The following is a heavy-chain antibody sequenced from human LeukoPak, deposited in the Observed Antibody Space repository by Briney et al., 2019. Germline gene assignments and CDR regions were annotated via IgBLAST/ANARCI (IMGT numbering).Heavy chain of an antibody. CDR1: GSSISSFY. Sequence: SETLSLTCTVSGSSISSFYWTWIRQPPGKGLEWIGYIYYSGSTNYNPSLKSRVTISVDTSMKQFSLKLSSVTAADTAVYYCAREKGNSYGYDYWGQGTLVTVSS. J-gene: IGHJ4*02. CDR3: AREKGNSYGYDY. V-gene: IGHV4-59*01. CDR2: IYYSGST. D-gene: IGHD5-18*01.